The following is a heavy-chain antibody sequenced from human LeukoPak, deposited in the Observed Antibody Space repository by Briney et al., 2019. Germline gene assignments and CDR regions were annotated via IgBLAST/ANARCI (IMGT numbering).Heavy chain of an antibody. V-gene: IGHV3-33*06. J-gene: IGHJ3*02. D-gene: IGHD2-15*01. Sequence: GGSLRLSCAASGFTFSSYGMHWVRQAPGKGLEWVAVIWYDGSNKYYADSVKGRFTISRDNSKNTLYLQMNSLRAEDTAVYYCAKGSVASARAFDIWGQGTMVTVSS. CDR3: AKGSVASARAFDI. CDR1: GFTFSSYG. CDR2: IWYDGSNK.